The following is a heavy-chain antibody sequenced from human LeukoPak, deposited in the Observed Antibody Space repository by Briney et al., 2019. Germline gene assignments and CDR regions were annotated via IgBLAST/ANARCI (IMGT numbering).Heavy chain of an antibody. V-gene: IGHV4-34*01. CDR2: ISHIGST. J-gene: IGHJ5*02. Sequence: SETLSLKCPVSDGSCSGYYWSWVRQPPGKGLEWIGEISHIGSTNYNPSLESRVTISVDTSKNQFSLKLSSVTAADTAVYYCARGRWEVRFDPWGQGTLVTVSS. CDR3: ARGRWEVRFDP. D-gene: IGHD1-26*01. CDR1: DGSCSGYY.